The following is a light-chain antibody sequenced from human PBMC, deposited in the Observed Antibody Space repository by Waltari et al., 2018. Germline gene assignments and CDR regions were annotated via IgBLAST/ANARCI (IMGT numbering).Light chain of an antibody. CDR1: SNDVGGSNY. V-gene: IGLV2-11*01. Sequence: QSALTQPRSVSGSPGQSVTIPCSGTSNDVGGSNYVSWYQQHPGKAPKLIIYDVSKRPSGVPDRFSGSKSGNTASLTISGLQSEDEADYFCCSYAGSSSLVFGGGSSLTVL. J-gene: IGLJ3*02. CDR3: CSYAGSSSLV. CDR2: DVS.